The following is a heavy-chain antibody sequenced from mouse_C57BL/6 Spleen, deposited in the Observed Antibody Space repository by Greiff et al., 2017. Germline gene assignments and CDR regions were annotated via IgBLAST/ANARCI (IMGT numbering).Heavy chain of an antibody. D-gene: IGHD1-1*01. CDR2: INPNYGTT. CDR1: GYSFTDYN. J-gene: IGHJ3*01. Sequence: EVQLQQSGPELVKPGASVTISCKASGYSFTDYNMNWVKQSNGKSLEWIGVINPNYGTTSYNQKFKGKATLTVDQSSSTAYMQLNSLTSEDSAVYYCAIPNYGSSSWFAYWGQGTLVTVSA. CDR3: AIPNYGSSSWFAY. V-gene: IGHV1-39*01.